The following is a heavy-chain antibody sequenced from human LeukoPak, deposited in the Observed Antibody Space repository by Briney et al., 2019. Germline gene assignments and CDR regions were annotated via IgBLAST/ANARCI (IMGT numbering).Heavy chain of an antibody. D-gene: IGHD5-18*01. CDR3: AVRGWIQLWLPSY. CDR1: GFTFSTYA. Sequence: GGSLRLSCAASGFTFSTYAMSWVRQAPGKGLERVSAISGSGGSTYYADSVKGRFTISRDNSKNTLYLQMNSLRAEDTAVYYCAVRGWIQLWLPSYWGQGTLVTVSS. V-gene: IGHV3-23*01. CDR2: ISGSGGST. J-gene: IGHJ4*02.